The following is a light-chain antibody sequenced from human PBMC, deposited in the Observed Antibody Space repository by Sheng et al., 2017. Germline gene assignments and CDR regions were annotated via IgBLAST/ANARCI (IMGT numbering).Light chain of an antibody. J-gene: IGLJ2*01. CDR3: ATRDDRLNGPV. V-gene: IGLV1-47*01. CDR2: RNN. Sequence: QSVLTQPPSASGTPGQRVTISCSGSSSTSGSDYVYWYQQVPGSAPKLLIYRNNQRPSGVPDRFSGSKSGTSASLAISGLRSEDEADYYCATRDDRLNGPVFGGGTRLTVL. CDR1: SSTSGSDY.